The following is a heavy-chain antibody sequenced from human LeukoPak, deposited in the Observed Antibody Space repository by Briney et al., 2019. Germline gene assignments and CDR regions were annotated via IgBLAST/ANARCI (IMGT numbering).Heavy chain of an antibody. Sequence: ASVKVSCKPSGYTFTNYGFTWVRQAPGQGLEWMGWISAYNGNTNYARKVQDRITMTTDTSTSTAYMESRSLGSDDTAVYRCARGLYYDTNGYPALQYWGQGTLVTVSS. V-gene: IGHV1-18*01. CDR2: ISAYNGNT. D-gene: IGHD3-22*01. J-gene: IGHJ4*02. CDR3: ARGLYYDTNGYPALQY. CDR1: GYTFTNYG.